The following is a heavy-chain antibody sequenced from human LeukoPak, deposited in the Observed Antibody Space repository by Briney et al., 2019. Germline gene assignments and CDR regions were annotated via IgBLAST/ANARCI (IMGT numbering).Heavy chain of an antibody. Sequence: SETLSVTCTVSGGSISSSSYYWGWIRQPPGKGLEWIGSIYYSGSTYYNPSLKSRVTISVDTSKNQFSLKLSSVTAADTAVYYCARRGYSGYDRSPDYWGQGTLVTVSS. V-gene: IGHV4-39*01. J-gene: IGHJ4*02. CDR2: IYYSGST. CDR1: GGSISSSSYY. D-gene: IGHD5-12*01. CDR3: ARRGYSGYDRSPDY.